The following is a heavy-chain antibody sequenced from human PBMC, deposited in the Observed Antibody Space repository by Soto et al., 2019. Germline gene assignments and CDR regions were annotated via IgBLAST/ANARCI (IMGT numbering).Heavy chain of an antibody. D-gene: IGHD3-3*01. V-gene: IGHV1-2*02. J-gene: IGHJ5*02. CDR1: GNTFTDYY. Sequence: ASVKVSCKASGNTFTDYYIHWVRQAPGEGLEWMGWINPNNGDTNYAQKFQGRVTMTRDTSTSTAYMEMRSLRSDDTAVYYCARLKWYYDFWSGYLNWFDPWGQGTLVTVSS. CDR3: ARLKWYYDFWSGYLNWFDP. CDR2: INPNNGDT.